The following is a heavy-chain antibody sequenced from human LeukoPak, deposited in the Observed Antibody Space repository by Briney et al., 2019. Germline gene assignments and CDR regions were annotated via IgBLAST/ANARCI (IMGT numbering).Heavy chain of an antibody. Sequence: GSLRLSCAASGFTFSSYSMNWVRQAPGKGLAWVSPISSSSSYIYYADSVKGRFTISRDNAKNSLYLQMNSLRAEDTAVYYCVKLLWFGDGTFDYWGQGTLVTVSS. J-gene: IGHJ4*02. V-gene: IGHV3-21*01. CDR3: VKLLWFGDGTFDY. D-gene: IGHD3-10*01. CDR2: ISSSSSYI. CDR1: GFTFSSYS.